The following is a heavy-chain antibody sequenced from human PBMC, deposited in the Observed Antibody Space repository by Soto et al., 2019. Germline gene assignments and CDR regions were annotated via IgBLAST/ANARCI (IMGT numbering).Heavy chain of an antibody. CDR2: ISYDGSNK. CDR3: ARPIAAAGTNAFDY. D-gene: IGHD6-13*01. Sequence: PGGSLRLSCAASGFTFSSYAMHWVRQAPGKGLEWVAVISYDGSNKYYADSVKGRFTISRDNSKNTLYLQMNSLRAEDTAVYYCARPIAAAGTNAFDYWGQGTLVTVSP. J-gene: IGHJ4*02. V-gene: IGHV3-30-3*01. CDR1: GFTFSSYA.